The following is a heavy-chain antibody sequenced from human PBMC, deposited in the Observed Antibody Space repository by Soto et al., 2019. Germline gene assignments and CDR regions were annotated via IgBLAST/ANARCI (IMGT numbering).Heavy chain of an antibody. V-gene: IGHV4-30-2*01. CDR3: ARGVRSLDF. Sequence: QLQLQESGSGLVKPSQTLSLTCAVSGASISSGVYSWSWVRQPPGKGLEWIGYIDHSGSTDYNPSLKSRVDISMDRSKNQCSLKLSAVTAADTAVYYCARGVRSLDFCGQGTLVTVSS. J-gene: IGHJ4*02. D-gene: IGHD3-10*01. CDR1: GASISSGVYS. CDR2: IDHSGST.